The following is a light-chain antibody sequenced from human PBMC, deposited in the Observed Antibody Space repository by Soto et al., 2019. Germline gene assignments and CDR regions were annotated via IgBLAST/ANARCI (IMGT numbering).Light chain of an antibody. CDR3: QQSYTTPYS. CDR1: QTISRY. CDR2: GAS. Sequence: DIQMTQSPSSLSASVGDRVTITCRASQTISRYLNWYQQKVGKAPQVLISGASSLQSGVPPRFSGSGSGTDFTLTISSLRPEDFATYYCQQSYTTPYSFGRGTKLEI. J-gene: IGKJ2*03. V-gene: IGKV1-39*01.